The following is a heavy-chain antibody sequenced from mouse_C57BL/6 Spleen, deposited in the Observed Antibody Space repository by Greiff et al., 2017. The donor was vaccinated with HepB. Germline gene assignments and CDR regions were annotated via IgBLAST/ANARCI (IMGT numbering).Heavy chain of an antibody. J-gene: IGHJ2*01. CDR1: GYTFTDYY. V-gene: IGHV1-26*01. CDR3: ARDWDGGFDY. D-gene: IGHD4-1*01. CDR2: INPNNGGT. Sequence: VQLQQSGPELVKPGASVKISCKASGYTFTDYYMNWVKQSHGKSLEWIGDINPNNGGTSYNQKFKGKATLTVDKSSSTAYMELRSLTSEDSAVYYCARDWDGGFDYWGQGTTLTVSS.